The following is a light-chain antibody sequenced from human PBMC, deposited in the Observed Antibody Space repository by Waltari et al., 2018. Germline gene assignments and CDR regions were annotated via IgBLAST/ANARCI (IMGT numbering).Light chain of an antibody. CDR3: GTWDSSLSGAV. J-gene: IGLJ7*01. CDR2: EDS. CDR1: HSNIVNNY. Sequence: QSVLTQPPSVSAAPGQRVTISCSGGHSNIVNNYVSWYRPFPGTAPKLLFYEDSERPSGVPGRFSGSKSGTSATLDITGLQAGDEADYYCGTWDSSLSGAVFGGGTHLTVL. V-gene: IGLV1-51*02.